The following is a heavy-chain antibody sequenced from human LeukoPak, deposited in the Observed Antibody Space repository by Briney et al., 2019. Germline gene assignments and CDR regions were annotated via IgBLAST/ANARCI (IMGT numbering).Heavy chain of an antibody. Sequence: GGSLRLSCAASGFAVSSNYMNWVRQAPGKGLEWVSAISGSNGNTYYADSVKGRFTISRDNSMNMLYLQINSLRAEDTAQYYCAKDLYGAFDVWGQGRQVTVSS. CDR1: GFAVSSNY. V-gene: IGHV3-23*01. CDR3: AKDLYGAFDV. D-gene: IGHD3-10*01. J-gene: IGHJ3*01. CDR2: ISGSNGNT.